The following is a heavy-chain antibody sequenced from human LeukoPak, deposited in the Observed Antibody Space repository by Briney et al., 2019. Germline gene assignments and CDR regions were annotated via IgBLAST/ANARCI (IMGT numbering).Heavy chain of an antibody. J-gene: IGHJ6*03. D-gene: IGHD5-24*01. Sequence: GASVKVSCKASGGTFSNYVISWVRQAPGQGLEWMGGIIPLFTTANYAQKFQGRVTITADKSTSTAYMELSSLRSEDTAVYYCARGSLGVATIGNYYYMDVWGKGTTVTVSS. CDR2: IIPLFTTA. CDR3: ARGSLGVATIGNYYYMDV. V-gene: IGHV1-69*06. CDR1: GGTFSNYV.